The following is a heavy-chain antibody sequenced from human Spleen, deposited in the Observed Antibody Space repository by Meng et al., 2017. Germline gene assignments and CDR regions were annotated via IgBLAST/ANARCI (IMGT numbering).Heavy chain of an antibody. D-gene: IGHD2-15*01. CDR1: GGSISSGGYS. J-gene: IGHJ5*02. Sequence: QVQQWGAGLLKPSQTLSLTCAVSGGSISSGGYSWNWIRQPPGKGLDWIGYISHSGSTYYSPSLTSRVTISVDRSKNQFSLRLSSVTAADTAMYFCARGDCSGGSCYEGWFDPWGQGTLVTVSS. CDR3: ARGDCSGGSCYEGWFDP. V-gene: IGHV4-30-2*01. CDR2: ISHSGST.